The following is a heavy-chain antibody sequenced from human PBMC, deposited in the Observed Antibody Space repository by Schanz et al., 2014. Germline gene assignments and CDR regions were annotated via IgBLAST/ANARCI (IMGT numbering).Heavy chain of an antibody. CDR2: INGDGSRT. CDR1: GFVFGDYY. J-gene: IGHJ5*01. D-gene: IGHD3-10*01. V-gene: IGHV3-74*02. Sequence: VQLVESGGGVVQPGRSLRLSCAASGFVFGDYYMTWIRQAPGKGLEWVSRINGDGSRTAYADSVKGRFTISRDNAKNTLYLQMNSLRAEDTAVYYCAKQHIVRGVIYLNWFDSWGQGTLVTVSS. CDR3: AKQHIVRGVIYLNWFDS.